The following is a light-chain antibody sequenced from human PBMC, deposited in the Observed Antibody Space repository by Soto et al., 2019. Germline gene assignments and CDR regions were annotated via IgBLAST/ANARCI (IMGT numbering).Light chain of an antibody. CDR2: EGT. V-gene: IGLV2-23*03. J-gene: IGLJ1*01. Sequence: QSALTQPASVSESPGQSITISCTGTSSDVGSYKFVSWYQHHPGKAPKLVIYEGTKRPSGVSDRFSGSKSGNTASLTISGLQADDEADYYCCSSAGNSNVFGTGTKLTVL. CDR1: SSDVGSYKF. CDR3: CSSAGNSNV.